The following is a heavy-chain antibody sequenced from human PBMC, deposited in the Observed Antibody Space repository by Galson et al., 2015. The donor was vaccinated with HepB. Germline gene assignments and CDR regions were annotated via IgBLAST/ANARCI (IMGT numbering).Heavy chain of an antibody. CDR3: ARILGGFGSWPPGNFDY. Sequence: QSGAEVKKPGESLRISCKGSGYSFTNYWITWVRQMPGKGLEWMGRIDPSDSYTHYSPSLEGHVTFSVDKSISTAYLQWSSLKASDTAMYYCARILGGFGSWPPGNFDYWGQGALVTVSS. V-gene: IGHV5-10-1*01. CDR2: IDPSDSYT. D-gene: IGHD5-12*01. CDR1: GYSFTNYW. J-gene: IGHJ4*02.